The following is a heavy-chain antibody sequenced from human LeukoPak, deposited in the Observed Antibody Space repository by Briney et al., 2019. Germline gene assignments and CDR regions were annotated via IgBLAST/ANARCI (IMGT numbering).Heavy chain of an antibody. V-gene: IGHV3-53*01. CDR2: IYSGGDT. Sequence: PGGSLRLSCAASGFTFSSYTVNWIRQAPGKGLEWVSFIYSGGDTKYADSVRGRFTISRDSSKNTVFLQMNSLRAEDTAVYFCAKWYCSTTSCYYDYWGQGTLVTVSS. J-gene: IGHJ4*02. CDR1: GFTFSSYT. CDR3: AKWYCSTTSCYYDY. D-gene: IGHD2-2*01.